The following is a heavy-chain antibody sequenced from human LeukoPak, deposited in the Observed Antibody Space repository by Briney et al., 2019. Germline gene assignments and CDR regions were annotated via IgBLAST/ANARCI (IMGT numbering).Heavy chain of an antibody. CDR2: IYIDGST. CDR1: GFSVGSHY. CDR3: AKLPIY. D-gene: IGHD4-23*01. V-gene: IGHV3-66*02. Sequence: PGGSLRLSCAASGFSVGSHYMTWVRQAPGQGLEWVSVIYIDGSTYYADSVEGRFTIPRDNTKNTLYLQMNSLRPEDTAVYYCAKLPIYWGQGTLVTVSS. J-gene: IGHJ4*02.